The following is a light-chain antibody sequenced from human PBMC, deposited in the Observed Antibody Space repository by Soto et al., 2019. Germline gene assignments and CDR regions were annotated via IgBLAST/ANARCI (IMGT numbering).Light chain of an antibody. V-gene: IGLV6-57*02. J-gene: IGLJ1*01. CDR2: GDN. Sequence: NFMLTQPHSVSESPGKTVTISCTGSSGSVASNFVHWYQRRPGSAPTIVIYGDNQRPSGVPDRFSGSIDSSSNSASLTISGLKTEDEADYFCQSYDRSSLYVFGTGTKLIVL. CDR3: QSYDRSSLYV. CDR1: SGSVASNF.